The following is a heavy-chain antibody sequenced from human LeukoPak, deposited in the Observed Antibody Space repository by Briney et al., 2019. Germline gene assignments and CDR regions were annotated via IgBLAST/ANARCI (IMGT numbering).Heavy chain of an antibody. J-gene: IGHJ5*02. CDR2: ISSSGSTI. Sequence: PGGSLRLSCAASGFTFSSYEMNWVRQAPGKGLEWVSYISSSGSTIYYADSVKGRLTISRDNAKNSLYLQMNSLRAEDTAVYYCARQGLWFGSGGFDPWGQGTLVTVSS. D-gene: IGHD3-10*01. V-gene: IGHV3-48*03. CDR1: GFTFSSYE. CDR3: ARQGLWFGSGGFDP.